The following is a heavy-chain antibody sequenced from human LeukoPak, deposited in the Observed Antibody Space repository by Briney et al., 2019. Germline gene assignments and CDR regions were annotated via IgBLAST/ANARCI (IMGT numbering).Heavy chain of an antibody. D-gene: IGHD2-15*01. CDR3: ARDPVGYCSGGNCYFDN. Sequence: GGSLRLSCAASGFTFSTYSMNWVRQAPEKGLEWVSFISSSSSYIYYADSVKGRFTISRDNAKNSLYLQMNSLRVEDTAVYYCARDPVGYCSGGNCYFDNWGQGTLVTVSS. J-gene: IGHJ4*02. CDR1: GFTFSTYS. CDR2: ISSSSSYI. V-gene: IGHV3-21*01.